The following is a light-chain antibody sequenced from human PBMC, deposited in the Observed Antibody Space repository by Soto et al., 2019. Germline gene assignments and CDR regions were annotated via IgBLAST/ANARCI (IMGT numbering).Light chain of an antibody. CDR1: SSDVGRYNY. CDR3: SSYTSGSTLV. J-gene: IGLJ1*01. Sequence: QSALTQPPSASGSPGQSVTISCTGTSSDVGRYNYISWYQQRPGKAPKLIIYEVSKRPSGVPDRLSGFKSGNTASLTISGLQTSDEADYYCSSYTSGSTLVFGTGTKVTVL. CDR2: EVS. V-gene: IGLV2-8*01.